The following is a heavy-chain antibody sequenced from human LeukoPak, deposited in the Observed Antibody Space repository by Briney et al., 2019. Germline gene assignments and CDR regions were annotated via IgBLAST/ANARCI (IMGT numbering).Heavy chain of an antibody. D-gene: IGHD6-13*01. CDR3: ARSLPYGTTWYGRSDF. J-gene: IGHJ4*02. V-gene: IGHV3-7*03. CDR1: GFPFNAYW. Sequence: GGSLRLSCAASGFPFNAYWMTWVRQAPGKGLEWVANIRQDGDTKYCVDSVKGRFTISRDNAMNSLYLQMNSLRAEDTAIYYCARSLPYGTTWYGRSDFWGQGTLVTVSS. CDR2: IRQDGDTK.